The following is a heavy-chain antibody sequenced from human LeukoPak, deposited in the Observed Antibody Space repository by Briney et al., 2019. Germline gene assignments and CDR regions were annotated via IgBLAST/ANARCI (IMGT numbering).Heavy chain of an antibody. Sequence: SETLSLTCTVSGGSISRSSYYWGWIRQPPGKGLEWIGTIYYSGSTYYNPSLKSRVTISVDTSKNQLSLKLSSVTTADTAVYYCARLMITFGGVIVPNFDYWGQGTLVTVSS. CDR2: IYYSGST. V-gene: IGHV4-39*01. J-gene: IGHJ4*02. CDR3: ARLMITFGGVIVPNFDY. D-gene: IGHD3-16*02. CDR1: GGSISRSSYY.